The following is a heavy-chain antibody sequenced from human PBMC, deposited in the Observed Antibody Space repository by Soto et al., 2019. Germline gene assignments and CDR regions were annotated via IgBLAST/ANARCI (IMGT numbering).Heavy chain of an antibody. Sequence: GGSLRLSCAASGFTFSSYAMGWVRQAPGKGLEWVSAISGSGGSTYYADSVKGRFTISRDNSKNTLYLQMNSLRAEDTAVYYCAKTGHIVVVVAATHNWGQGTLVTVSS. V-gene: IGHV3-23*01. D-gene: IGHD2-15*01. CDR2: ISGSGGST. CDR3: AKTGHIVVVVAATHN. J-gene: IGHJ4*02. CDR1: GFTFSSYA.